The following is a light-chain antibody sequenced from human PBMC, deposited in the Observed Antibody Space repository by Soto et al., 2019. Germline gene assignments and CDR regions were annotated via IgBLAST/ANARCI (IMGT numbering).Light chain of an antibody. Sequence: DIQMTQSPSSLSASVGDRVTITCRASQSINSWLAWYQQKPGKAPKLLIYDASSLESGVPSRFSGSGSGTEFTLTISSLQPDDFTTYYCQQYNDYSPLTFGGGTKVDIK. CDR2: DAS. CDR1: QSINSW. J-gene: IGKJ4*01. V-gene: IGKV1-5*01. CDR3: QQYNDYSPLT.